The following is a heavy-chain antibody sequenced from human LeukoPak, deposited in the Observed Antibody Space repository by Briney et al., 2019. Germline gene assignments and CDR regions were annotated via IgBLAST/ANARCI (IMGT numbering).Heavy chain of an antibody. CDR1: GDSVSNKMGA. D-gene: IGHD1-26*01. V-gene: IGHV6-1*01. J-gene: IGHJ5*02. CDR2: THLRSGWHT. CDR3: ASGWALS. Sequence: SQTLSLTCAVSGDSVSNKMGAWNWIRQSPSRGLEWLGRTHLRSGWHTDYAFSVRGRLTITADTSKNHFSLQLASVTPEDSAVYYCASGWALSWGQGTLVTVSS.